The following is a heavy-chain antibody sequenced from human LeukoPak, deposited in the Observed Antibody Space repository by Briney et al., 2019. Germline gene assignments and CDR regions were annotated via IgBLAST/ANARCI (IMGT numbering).Heavy chain of an antibody. CDR2: INHSGST. V-gene: IGHV4-34*01. Sequence: NPSETLSLTCAVYGGSFSGYYWSWIRQPPGKGLEWIGEINHSGSTNYNPSLKSRVTISVDTSKNQFSLKLSSVTAADTAVYYCARGGSHGYCSSTSCRNLSKVRFDPWGQGTLVTVSS. CDR1: GGSFSGYY. J-gene: IGHJ5*02. D-gene: IGHD2-2*01. CDR3: ARGGSHGYCSSTSCRNLSKVRFDP.